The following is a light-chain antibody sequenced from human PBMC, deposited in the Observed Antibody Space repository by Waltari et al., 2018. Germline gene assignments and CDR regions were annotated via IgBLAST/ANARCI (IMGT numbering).Light chain of an antibody. CDR1: QCVGNN. CDR3: QQYYNWPRT. Sequence: EITMTQSPATLSVSPGERATLSCRASQCVGNNLVWYQHRPGQAPRLLMYGASIRAIGFPSRFSGSGSGTEFTLTISSLQSEDFALYYCQQYYNWPRTFGRGTKVEIK. J-gene: IGKJ1*01. V-gene: IGKV3D-15*01. CDR2: GAS.